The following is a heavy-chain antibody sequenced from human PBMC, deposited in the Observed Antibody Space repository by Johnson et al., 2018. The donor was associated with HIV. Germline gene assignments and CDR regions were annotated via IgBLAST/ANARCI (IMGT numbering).Heavy chain of an antibody. Sequence: VQLVESGGGLVQPGGSLKLSCAASGFIFSDSAMHWVRQASGKGLEWVGRIRNKPNNYATAYAASVKGRFTITRDDSKNTAYLQMNSLKTEETAVYDCAKDVLHPWDSDAFGIWGQGTMVTVSS. J-gene: IGHJ3*02. CDR3: AKDVLHPWDSDAFGI. CDR2: IRNKPNNYAT. CDR1: GFIFSDSA. D-gene: IGHD1-26*01. V-gene: IGHV3-73*02.